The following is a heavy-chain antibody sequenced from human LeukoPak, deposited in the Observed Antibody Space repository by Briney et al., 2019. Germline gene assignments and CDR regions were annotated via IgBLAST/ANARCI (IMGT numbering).Heavy chain of an antibody. CDR3: ARESIAARSRFDP. J-gene: IGHJ5*02. CDR1: GGTFSSYA. Sequence: ASVKVSCKASGGTFSSYATSWVRQAPGQGLEWMGGIIPIFGTANYAQKFQGRVTITADKSTSTAYMELSSLRSEDTAVYYCARESIAARSRFDPWGQGTLVTVSS. D-gene: IGHD6-6*01. CDR2: IIPIFGTA. V-gene: IGHV1-69*06.